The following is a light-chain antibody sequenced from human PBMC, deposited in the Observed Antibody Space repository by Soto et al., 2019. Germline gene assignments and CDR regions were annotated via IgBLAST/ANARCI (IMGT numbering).Light chain of an antibody. CDR3: QQYNNRPYT. V-gene: IGKV3-15*01. CDR1: QSISSD. CDR2: GAS. J-gene: IGKJ2*01. Sequence: EIMMTQSPDTLSVSPGERATVSCRASQSISSDFAWFQLKPGQAPRLLIYGASTRAPDVPDRFSGSGSGTEFTLTISSLQSEDVAGYYCQQYNNRPYTFGQGTKLDIK.